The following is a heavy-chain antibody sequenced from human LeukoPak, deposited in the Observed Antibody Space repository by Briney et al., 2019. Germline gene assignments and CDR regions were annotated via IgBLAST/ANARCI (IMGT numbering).Heavy chain of an antibody. CDR2: IYSGGST. D-gene: IGHD3-10*01. CDR1: GFTVSSNY. CDR3: ARDLIRFGELS. V-gene: IGHV3-66*02. Sequence: GGSLRLSCAASGFTVSSNYMSWVRQAPGKGLEWVSVIYSGGSTYYADSVEGRFTISRDNSKNTLYLQMNSLRAEDTAVYYCARDLIRFGELSRGQGTLVTVSS. J-gene: IGHJ4*02.